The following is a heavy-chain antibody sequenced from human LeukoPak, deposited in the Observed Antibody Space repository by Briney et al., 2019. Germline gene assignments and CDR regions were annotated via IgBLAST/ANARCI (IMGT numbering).Heavy chain of an antibody. CDR3: TREEGGAIGSFDY. CDR2: INPNSGGT. D-gene: IGHD5-12*01. J-gene: IGHJ4*02. V-gene: IGHV1-2*06. CDR1: GYTFTCYY. Sequence: ASVKVSCKASGYTFTCYYMHWVRQAPGQGLEWMGRINPNSGGTNYAQKFQGRVTMTRDTSISTAYMELSSLKSDDTAVYYCTREEGGAIGSFDYWGQGTLVTVSS.